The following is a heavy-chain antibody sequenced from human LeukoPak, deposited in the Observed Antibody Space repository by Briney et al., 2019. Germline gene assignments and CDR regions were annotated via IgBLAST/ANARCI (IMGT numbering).Heavy chain of an antibody. CDR2: INPNSGGT. D-gene: IGHD6-13*01. CDR3: ARVSIAAIHDAFDI. CDR1: GYTFTGYY. V-gene: IGHV1-2*02. Sequence: SVKVSCKASGYTFTGYYMHRVRQAPGQGLEWMGWINPNSGGTNYAQKFQGRVTMTRDTSISTAYMELSRLRSDDTAVYYCARVSIAAIHDAFDIWGQGTMVTVSS. J-gene: IGHJ3*02.